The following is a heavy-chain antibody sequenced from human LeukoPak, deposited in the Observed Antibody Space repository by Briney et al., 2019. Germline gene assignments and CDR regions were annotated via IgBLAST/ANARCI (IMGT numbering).Heavy chain of an antibody. CDR2: ITVSGDST. CDR1: GFTFSNFW. V-gene: IGHV3-23*01. J-gene: IGHJ4*02. Sequence: GGSLRLSCTASGFTFSNFWMGWVRQAPGKGLEWVSGITVSGDSTYYAGSVKGRFTISRDNSKNTVYLQMNSLRADDTAVYFCAKDYRVIRYFDNWGQGTLVTVSS. D-gene: IGHD3-16*02. CDR3: AKDYRVIRYFDN.